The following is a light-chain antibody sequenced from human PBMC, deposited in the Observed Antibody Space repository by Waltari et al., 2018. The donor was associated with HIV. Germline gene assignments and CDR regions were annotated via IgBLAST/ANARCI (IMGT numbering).Light chain of an antibody. Sequence: QSVLTQPPSVSGAPGQRVTISCTGSSSNIGAGYDVNWYQQLPGTAPKLLIYGNNNRPSGVPDRFSGSKSGTSASLAITGLQAEDEADYYCQSYDSSLSGSVFGGGTKLTVL. J-gene: IGLJ3*02. V-gene: IGLV1-40*01. CDR3: QSYDSSLSGSV. CDR1: SSNIGAGYD. CDR2: GNN.